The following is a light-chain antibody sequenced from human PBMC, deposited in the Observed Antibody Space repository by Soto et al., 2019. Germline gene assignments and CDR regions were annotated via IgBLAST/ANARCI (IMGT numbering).Light chain of an antibody. CDR1: QSVSSN. V-gene: IGKV3-15*01. J-gene: IGKJ1*01. Sequence: EIVLTQSPATLSLSPGERATLSCRASQSVSSNLAWYQQKPGQAPRLLIYGASTRATGIPARFSGSGSGTEFTLTISSLQPDDFATYYCQQYNNYATWTFGQGTKVDIK. CDR2: GAS. CDR3: QQYNNYATWT.